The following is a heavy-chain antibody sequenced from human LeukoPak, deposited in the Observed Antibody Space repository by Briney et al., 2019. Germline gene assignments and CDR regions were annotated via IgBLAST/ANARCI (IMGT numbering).Heavy chain of an antibody. CDR3: ARGRHRVYYYSYMDV. J-gene: IGHJ6*03. CDR2: IRFDGTDE. V-gene: IGHV3-30*02. CDR1: GFSFSNYG. Sequence: PGGSLRLSCAASGFSFSNYGMHWVRQAPGKGLEWVAFIRFDGTDEFYADSVKGRFTISRDNSQNTVSLQMNSLRAEDTAVYYCARGRHRVYYYSYMDVWGKGTTVTVSS.